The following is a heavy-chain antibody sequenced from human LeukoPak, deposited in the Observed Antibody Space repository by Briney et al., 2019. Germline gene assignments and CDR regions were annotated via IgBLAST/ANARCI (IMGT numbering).Heavy chain of an antibody. Sequence: ASVKVSCKSSVHTFTSYGISWVRQAPGQGLEWMGWISAYNGNTNYAQKLQGRVTMTTDTSTSTAYMELRSLRSDDTAVYYCARDFVFGNSFDHWGQGTLVTVSS. CDR3: ARDFVFGNSFDH. CDR2: ISAYNGNT. V-gene: IGHV1-18*01. CDR1: VHTFTSYG. D-gene: IGHD3-3*01. J-gene: IGHJ5*02.